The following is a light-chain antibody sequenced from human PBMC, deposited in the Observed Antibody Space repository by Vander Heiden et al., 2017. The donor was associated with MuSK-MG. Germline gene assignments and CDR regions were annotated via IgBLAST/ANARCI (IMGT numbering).Light chain of an antibody. J-gene: IGKJ3*01. Sequence: EIVLTQSPATLSLSPGERATLSCRASHNVVGQVAWYQHKPGQAPRLLIYDASNRATGIPARFSGSGSGTDYTLTINNLEPEDFAIYYCQQRANWPIPFDPGTKVDIK. V-gene: IGKV3-11*01. CDR3: QQRANWPIP. CDR1: HNVVGQ. CDR2: DAS.